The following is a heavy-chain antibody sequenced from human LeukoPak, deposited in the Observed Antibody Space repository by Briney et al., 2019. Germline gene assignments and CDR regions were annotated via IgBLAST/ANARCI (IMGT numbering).Heavy chain of an antibody. J-gene: IGHJ3*02. V-gene: IGHV3-23*01. Sequence: GRSLRLSCAASGFTFSSYGMHWVRQAPGKGLEWVSGISGSGGSTYYADSAKGRFTISRDNSKNTLYLQMNSLRAEDTAVYYCAKFASTSCCQSAFDIWGQGTMVTASS. D-gene: IGHD2-2*01. CDR1: GFTFSSYG. CDR2: ISGSGGST. CDR3: AKFASTSCCQSAFDI.